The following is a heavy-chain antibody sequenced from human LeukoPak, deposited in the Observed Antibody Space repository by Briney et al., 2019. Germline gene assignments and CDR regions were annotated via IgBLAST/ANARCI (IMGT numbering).Heavy chain of an antibody. V-gene: IGHV1-2*02. CDR2: INPNSGGT. CDR1: GYTFTGYY. J-gene: IGHJ5*02. Sequence: ASVKVSCKASGYTFTGYYMHWVRQAPGQGLAWMGWINPNSGGTNYAQKFQGRVTMTRDTSISTAYMELSRLRSDDTAVYYCARIVVVVAATQYNWFDPWGQGTLVTVSS. D-gene: IGHD2-15*01. CDR3: ARIVVVVAATQYNWFDP.